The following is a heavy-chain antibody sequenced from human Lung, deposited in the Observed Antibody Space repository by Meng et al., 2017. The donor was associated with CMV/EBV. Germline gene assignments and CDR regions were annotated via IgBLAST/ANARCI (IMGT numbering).Heavy chain of an antibody. CDR2: ISGSGGTT. CDR1: GFTFRTYA. D-gene: IGHD6-19*01. J-gene: IGHJ4*02. V-gene: IGHV3-23*01. CDR3: AKELHSGWSYYFDY. Sequence: LXXAASGFTFRTYAISWVRQVPGKGLEWVSIISGSGGTTHYVDSVKGRFTISKDTSRDTLYLQMNSLRAEDTDVYYCAKELHSGWSYYFDYWGQGAXVTVSS.